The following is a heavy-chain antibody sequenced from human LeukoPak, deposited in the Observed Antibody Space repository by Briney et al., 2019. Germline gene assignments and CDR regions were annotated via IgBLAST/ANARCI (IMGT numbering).Heavy chain of an antibody. CDR3: ARVSSTGYAVSSGLYY. CDR1: GFTVSSYY. V-gene: IGHV3-53*01. Sequence: GGSLRLSCVASGFTVSSYYVSWVRQAPGKGLEWVSVIYSGGSTYYADSVEGRFTVSRDNSKNTLYLEMRSLRAEDTAVYYCARVSSTGYAVSSGLYYWGQGVLVTVSS. D-gene: IGHD3-22*01. J-gene: IGHJ4*02. CDR2: IYSGGST.